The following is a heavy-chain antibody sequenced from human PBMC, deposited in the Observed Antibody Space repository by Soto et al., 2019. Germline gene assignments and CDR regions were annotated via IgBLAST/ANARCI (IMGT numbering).Heavy chain of an antibody. CDR2: IYWDDDK. D-gene: IGHD3-22*01. Sequence: SGPTLANPTQTCTLTCPFSGFSRRTSGLGVGWIRQPPEKGLEWIALIYWDDDKRNSPSLKSRLTINKETSKNQVVLRMTNMDPVDTATYYCAHRPGPYDRSRRYFDYWGQGTLVTVSS. J-gene: IGHJ4*02. CDR1: GFSRRTSGLG. V-gene: IGHV2-5*02. CDR3: AHRPGPYDRSRRYFDY.